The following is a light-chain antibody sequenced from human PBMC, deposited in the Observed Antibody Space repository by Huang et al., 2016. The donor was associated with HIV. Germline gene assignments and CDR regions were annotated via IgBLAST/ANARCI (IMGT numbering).Light chain of an antibody. J-gene: IGKJ4*01. V-gene: IGKV3-11*01. CDR2: DAS. CDR3: QQRSNWPPLT. Sequence: EIVLTQSPATLSLSPGERATLSCRASQSISKYLAWYQQRPGQAPRLLIYDASNRATGIPARCSGSGSGTDFTLTISSLEPEDLATYYCQQRSNWPPLTFGGGTRVEI. CDR1: QSISKY.